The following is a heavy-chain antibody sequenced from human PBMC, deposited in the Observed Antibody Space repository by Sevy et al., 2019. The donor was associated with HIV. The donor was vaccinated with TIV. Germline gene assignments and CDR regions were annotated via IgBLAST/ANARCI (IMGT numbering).Heavy chain of an antibody. V-gene: IGHV1-2*02. CDR2: INPSSGGT. J-gene: IGHJ6*03. CDR1: GYTFIDYY. CDR3: ARDHNYYGSGSPYFYYYMDV. D-gene: IGHD3-10*01. Sequence: ASVKVSCKASGYTFIDYYIHWVRQAPGQGLEWMGWINPSSGGTNYAQKFQGRVTMTRDTSISTAVMEVSRLKSDDTAVYYCARDHNYYGSGSPYFYYYMDVWGKGTKVTVSS.